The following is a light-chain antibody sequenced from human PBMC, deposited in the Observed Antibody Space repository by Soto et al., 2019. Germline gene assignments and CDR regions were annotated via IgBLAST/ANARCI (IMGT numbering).Light chain of an antibody. J-gene: IGLJ3*02. V-gene: IGLV1-47*01. CDR3: SAWDDSLTGLV. CDR1: SSNIGHNY. CDR2: RDN. Sequence: QSVLTQPPSASGTPGQKITISCSGSSSNIGHNYVYWYLQRPGTAPKLLIYRDNLRPSGVPDRFSGSRSHTAASLAISGLRSEDEADYYCSAWDDSLTGLVFGGGTKLTV.